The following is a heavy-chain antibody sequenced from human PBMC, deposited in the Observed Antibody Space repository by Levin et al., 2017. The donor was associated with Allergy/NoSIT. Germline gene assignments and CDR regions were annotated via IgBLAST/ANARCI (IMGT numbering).Heavy chain of an antibody. D-gene: IGHD7-27*01. V-gene: IGHV1-2*02. J-gene: IGHJ6*02. Sequence: ASVKVSCKASGYTFTGYYMHWVRQAPGQGLEWMGWINPNSGGTNYAQKFQGRVTMTRDTSISTAYMELSRLRSDDTAVYYCASGGPNWGSDYYGMDVWGQGTTVTVSS. CDR3: ASGGPNWGSDYYGMDV. CDR1: GYTFTGYY. CDR2: INPNSGGT.